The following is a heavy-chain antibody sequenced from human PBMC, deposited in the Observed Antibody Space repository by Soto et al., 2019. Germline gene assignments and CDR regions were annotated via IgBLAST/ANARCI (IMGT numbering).Heavy chain of an antibody. CDR1: GYTFTSYD. V-gene: IGHV1-8*01. Sequence: QVQLVQSGTEVKKPGASVKVSCKASGYTFTSYDINWVRQATGQGLEWMGWMNPNSGNTGYAQKFQGRLTMTRNISITTAYLELSRLRYEDTAVYYCARAHLSGVGRLDPWGQGTLVTVSS. J-gene: IGHJ5*02. CDR2: MNPNSGNT. D-gene: IGHD3-10*02. CDR3: ARAHLSGVGRLDP.